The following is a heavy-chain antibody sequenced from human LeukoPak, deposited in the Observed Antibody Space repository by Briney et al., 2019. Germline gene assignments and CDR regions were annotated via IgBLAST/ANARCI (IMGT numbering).Heavy chain of an antibody. D-gene: IGHD5-18*01. CDR1: GGSMSSYY. CDR3: ARSGYSYDLVDY. V-gene: IGHV4-59*08. Sequence: PSETLSLTCTVSGGSMSSYYWNWIRQAPGKGLEWIGYIYYSGSTNYNPSLKSRVPISVDTSKNQFSLKLSSVTAADTAVYYCARSGYSYDLVDYWGQGTLVTVSS. J-gene: IGHJ4*02. CDR2: IYYSGST.